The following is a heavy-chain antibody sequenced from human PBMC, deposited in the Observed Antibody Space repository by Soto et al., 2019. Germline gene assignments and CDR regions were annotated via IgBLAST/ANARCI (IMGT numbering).Heavy chain of an antibody. CDR1: GFTFYDYA. CDR2: ISWNSGTI. D-gene: IGHD6-13*01. V-gene: IGHV3-9*01. CDR3: AKDMRGGSSSSRYYYGLDV. Sequence: GGSLILSCAASGFTFYDYAMHWVRQAPGKGLEWVSGISWNSGTIVYADSVKGRFTISRDNAKNSLYLQMNSLRGEDTALYYCAKDMRGGSSSSRYYYGLDVWGQGTTVTVSS. J-gene: IGHJ6*02.